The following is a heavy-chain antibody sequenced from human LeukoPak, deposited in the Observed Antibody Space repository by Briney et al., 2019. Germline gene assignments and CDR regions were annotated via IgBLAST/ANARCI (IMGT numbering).Heavy chain of an antibody. J-gene: IGHJ6*03. Sequence: GGSLRLSCAASGFTFSSYGMHWVRQAPGKGLEWVAFIRYDGSNKYYADSVKGRFTISRDNSKNTLYLQMNSLRAEDTAVYYCAKSSQGPAAILFYYYYYMDVWGKGTTVTVSS. D-gene: IGHD2-2*02. CDR2: IRYDGSNK. CDR3: AKSSQGPAAILFYYYYYMDV. V-gene: IGHV3-30*02. CDR1: GFTFSSYG.